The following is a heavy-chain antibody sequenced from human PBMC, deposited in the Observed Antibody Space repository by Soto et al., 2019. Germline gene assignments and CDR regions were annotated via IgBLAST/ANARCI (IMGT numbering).Heavy chain of an antibody. CDR3: ARHPERIAEIGWFDP. V-gene: IGHV3-64*04. D-gene: IGHD6-13*01. CDR1: GFTFSDYA. CDR2: ISTNGGGT. Sequence: GGSLRLSCSASGFTFSDYAMHWVRQAPGKGLEYVSAISTNGGGTYYADSVKGRFTISRDNAKNSLYLQMNSLRAEDTAVYYCARHPERIAEIGWFDPWGQGTLVTVSS. J-gene: IGHJ5*02.